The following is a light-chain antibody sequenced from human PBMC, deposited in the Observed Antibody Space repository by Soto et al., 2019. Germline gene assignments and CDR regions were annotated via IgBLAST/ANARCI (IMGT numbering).Light chain of an antibody. Sequence: DIGMTQSLDTLTVHTGESATINCRSSEIVLYSSNNETYLAWYQQKPGQPPKQLIDWASNRESGVPDRFRGSGSGTDFTLTSTSLQAEDVALYYCQQYYNIPWTFGQGTKVDIK. CDR1: EIVLYSSNNETY. CDR3: QQYYNIPWT. V-gene: IGKV4-1*01. CDR2: WAS. J-gene: IGKJ1*01.